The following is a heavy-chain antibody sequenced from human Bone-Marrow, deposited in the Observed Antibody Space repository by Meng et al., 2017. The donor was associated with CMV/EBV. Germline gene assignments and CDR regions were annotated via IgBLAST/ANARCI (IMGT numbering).Heavy chain of an antibody. D-gene: IGHD1-20*01. CDR3: ARDNPIWLTGTSYYYYGMDV. Sequence: GGSLRLSCAASGFTVSSKYMTWVRQVPGKGLEWVSVINSGGNTYYADSVKGRFTISRDTSKNTLSLQLNSLRPEDTAVYHCARDNPIWLTGTSYYYYGMDVWGQGTTVTVSS. CDR1: GFTVSSKY. V-gene: IGHV3-66*02. CDR2: INSGGNT. J-gene: IGHJ6*02.